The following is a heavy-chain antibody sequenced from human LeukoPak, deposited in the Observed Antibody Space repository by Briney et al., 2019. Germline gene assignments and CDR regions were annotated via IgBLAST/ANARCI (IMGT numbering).Heavy chain of an antibody. CDR3: VRVYCSSTSCSDYFDY. CDR1: GFTFSAFE. V-gene: IGHV3-48*03. D-gene: IGHD2-2*01. CDR2: ISGSGGTT. J-gene: IGHJ4*02. Sequence: GGSLRLSCASSGFTFSAFEMNWVRQAPGKGLEWLSYISGSGGTTLYADSVKGRFAISRDNAKNSLYLQMNSLRVEDTAVYYCVRVYCSSTSCSDYFDYWGQGSLVTVSS.